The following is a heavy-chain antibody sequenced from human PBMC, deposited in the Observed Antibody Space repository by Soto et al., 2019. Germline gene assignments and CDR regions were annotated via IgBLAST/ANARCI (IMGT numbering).Heavy chain of an antibody. CDR1: GYSFTSYW. CDR3: ARIRFLESPLGDADNGFDL. D-gene: IGHD3-3*01. J-gene: IGHJ5*02. CDR2: IYPGDSDT. V-gene: IGHV5-51*01. Sequence: GESLKISCKGSGYSFTSYWIGWVRQMPGKGLEWMGIIYPGDSDTRYSPSFQGQVTISADKSISTAYLQWSSLKASDTAMYYCARIRFLESPLGDADNGFDLWGQGTLVTVSS.